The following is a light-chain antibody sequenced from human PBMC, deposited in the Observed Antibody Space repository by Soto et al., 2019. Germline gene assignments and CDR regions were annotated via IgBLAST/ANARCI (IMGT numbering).Light chain of an antibody. CDR2: EAS. J-gene: IGKJ2*01. V-gene: IGKV1-5*01. CDR1: QSINSW. CDR3: QQYTSYSYP. Sequence: DIQMTQSPSTLSAAVGDRVTITCRAIQSINSWLSWYQQKPGKAPKLLIYEASSLESGVPSRLSGSGSGTEFTLTISSLQADEFAPYYSQQYTSYSYPFGQGNQLEIK.